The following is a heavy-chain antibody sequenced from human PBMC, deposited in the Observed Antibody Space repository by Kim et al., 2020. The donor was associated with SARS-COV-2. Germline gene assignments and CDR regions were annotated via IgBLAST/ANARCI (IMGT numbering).Heavy chain of an antibody. V-gene: IGHV3-21*01. CDR3: ARDKWLVLSYYYYGMDV. Sequence: VKGRFTISRDNAKNSLYLQMNSLRAEDTAVYYCARDKWLVLSYYYYGMDVWGQGTTVTVSS. D-gene: IGHD6-19*01. J-gene: IGHJ6*02.